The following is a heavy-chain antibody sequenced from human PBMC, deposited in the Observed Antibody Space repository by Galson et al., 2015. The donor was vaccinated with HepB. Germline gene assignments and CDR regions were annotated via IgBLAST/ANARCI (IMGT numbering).Heavy chain of an antibody. CDR2: INPSGGST. CDR3: ASILTGVTDFDY. D-gene: IGHD3-9*01. V-gene: IGHV1-46*01. Sequence: SVKVSCKASGYTFASYYMHWVRQAPGQGLEWMGIINPSGGSTSYAQKFQGRVTMTRDTSTSTVYMELSSLRSEDTAVYYCASILTGVTDFDYWGQGTLVTVSS. CDR1: GYTFASYY. J-gene: IGHJ4*02.